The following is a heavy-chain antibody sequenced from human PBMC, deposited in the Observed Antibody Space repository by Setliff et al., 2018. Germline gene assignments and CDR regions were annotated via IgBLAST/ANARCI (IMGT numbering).Heavy chain of an antibody. Sequence: PGGSLRLSCAASGFTFSNYWMNWVRQAPGKGLEWVANIKQDGSAKYYADSVKGRFTISRDNSKNTLYLQMNSLRAEDTAVYYCAKSRLHSSSWYYWGQGTLVTV. CDR1: GFTFSNYW. CDR3: AKSRLHSSSWYY. CDR2: IKQDGSAK. J-gene: IGHJ4*02. D-gene: IGHD6-13*01. V-gene: IGHV3-7*01.